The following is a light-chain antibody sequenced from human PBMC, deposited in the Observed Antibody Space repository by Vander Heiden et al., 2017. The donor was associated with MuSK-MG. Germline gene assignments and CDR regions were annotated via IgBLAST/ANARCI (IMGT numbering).Light chain of an antibody. J-gene: IGKJ1*01. V-gene: IGKV1-39*01. Sequence: DIQMTQSPSSLSASVGDRVTITCRASQNIDNYLNWYQHLPGKAPHLLIYAASTLQSGVPSRFSGTGSGTDFTLTISSLQPEDFAIYYCQQSYITPWTFGRGTKVEIK. CDR2: AAS. CDR3: QQSYITPWT. CDR1: QNIDNY.